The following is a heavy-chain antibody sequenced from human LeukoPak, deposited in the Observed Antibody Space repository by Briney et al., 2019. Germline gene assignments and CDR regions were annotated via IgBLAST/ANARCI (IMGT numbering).Heavy chain of an antibody. V-gene: IGHV4-31*03. CDR3: ARDEGGYCSGGSCYPDSYGMDV. CDR2: IYYSGST. D-gene: IGHD2-15*01. J-gene: IGHJ6*02. Sequence: TSETLSLTCTVSGGSISSSSYYWSWIRQHPGKGLEWIGYIYYSGSTYYNPSLKSRVTISVDTSKNQFSLKLSSVTAADTAVYYCARDEGGYCSGGSCYPDSYGMDVWGQGTTVTVSS. CDR1: GGSISSSSYY.